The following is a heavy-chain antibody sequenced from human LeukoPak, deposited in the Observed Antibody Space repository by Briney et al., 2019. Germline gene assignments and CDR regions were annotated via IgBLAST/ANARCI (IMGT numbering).Heavy chain of an antibody. V-gene: IGHV4-34*01. CDR3: ARRTGDGTHFDY. D-gene: IGHD5-24*01. Sequence: SETLSLTCAVYGGSFSGYYWSWIRQPPGKGLEWIGEINHSGSTNYNPSLKSRVTISVDTSENQFSLKLSSVTAADTAVYYCARRTGDGTHFDYWGQGTLVTVSS. J-gene: IGHJ4*02. CDR2: INHSGST. CDR1: GGSFSGYY.